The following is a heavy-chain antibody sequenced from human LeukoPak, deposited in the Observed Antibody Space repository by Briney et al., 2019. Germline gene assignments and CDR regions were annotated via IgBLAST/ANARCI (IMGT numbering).Heavy chain of an antibody. J-gene: IGHJ5*02. CDR1: GYTFTGYY. CDR2: INPNGGGT. V-gene: IGHV1-2*02. D-gene: IGHD2-15*01. Sequence: ASVKVSCKASGYTFTGYYMHWVRQAPGQGLEWMGWINPNGGGTNYAQKFQGRVTMTRDTSISTAYMELSRLRSDDTAVYYCARAYCSGGSCFTHENWFDPWGQGILVTVSS. CDR3: ARAYCSGGSCFTHENWFDP.